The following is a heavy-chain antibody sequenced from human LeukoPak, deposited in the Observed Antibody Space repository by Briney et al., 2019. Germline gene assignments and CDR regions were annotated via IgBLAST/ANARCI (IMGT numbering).Heavy chain of an antibody. V-gene: IGHV3-7*03. J-gene: IGHJ4*02. CDR1: GFTFSSYW. Sequence: GGSLRLSCAASGFTFSSYWMSWVHQAPGKGLEWVANIKQDGSEKYYVDSVKGRFTISRDNAKNSLYLQMNSLRAEDTAVYYCASSYSYGYRVLDYWGQGTLVTVSS. CDR2: IKQDGSEK. CDR3: ASSYSYGYRVLDY. D-gene: IGHD5-18*01.